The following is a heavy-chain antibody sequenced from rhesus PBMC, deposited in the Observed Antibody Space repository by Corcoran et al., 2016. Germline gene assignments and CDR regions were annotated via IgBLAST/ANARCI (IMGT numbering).Heavy chain of an antibody. D-gene: IGHD4-29*01. CDR2: IYCDDDN. CDR1: GFSLTTSCMG. J-gene: IGHJ4*01. Sequence: QVTLKESGPAQVKPTQTLTLTCTFSGFSLTTSCMGVGWIRQPPGKALEWLENIYCDDDNYYSTSRKSRLTICKDTYKNQGVLTMTNMDPVDTATYYCARVIGSSHVDYWGQGVLVTVSS. V-gene: IGHV2S1*01. CDR3: ARVIGSSHVDY.